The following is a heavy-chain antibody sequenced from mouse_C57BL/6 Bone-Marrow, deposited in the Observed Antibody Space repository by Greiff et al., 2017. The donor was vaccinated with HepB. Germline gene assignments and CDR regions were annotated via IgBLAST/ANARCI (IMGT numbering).Heavy chain of an antibody. D-gene: IGHD2-3*01. Sequence: EVNLVESGGGLVKPGGSLKLSCAASGFTFSSYAMSWVRQTPEKRLEWVATISDGGSYTYYPDNVKGRFTISRDNAKNNLYLQMSHLKSEDTAMYYCARGGRYDGSHYYAMDYWGQGTSVTVSS. CDR2: ISDGGSYT. J-gene: IGHJ4*01. CDR3: ARGGRYDGSHYYAMDY. V-gene: IGHV5-4*03. CDR1: GFTFSSYA.